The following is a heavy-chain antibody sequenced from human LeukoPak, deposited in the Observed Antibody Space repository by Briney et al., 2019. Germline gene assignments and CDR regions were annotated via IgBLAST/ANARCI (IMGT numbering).Heavy chain of an antibody. D-gene: IGHD2-2*01. V-gene: IGHV4-59*08. CDR2: IYYSGST. J-gene: IGHJ3*02. CDR1: GGSISSYY. Sequence: ASETLSLTCTVSGGSISSYYWSWIRQPPGKGLEWIGYIYYSGSTYYNPSLKSRVTISVDTSKNLFSLKLSSVTAADTAVYYCARREDIVIVPAHAFDIWGQGTMVTVSS. CDR3: ARREDIVIVPAHAFDI.